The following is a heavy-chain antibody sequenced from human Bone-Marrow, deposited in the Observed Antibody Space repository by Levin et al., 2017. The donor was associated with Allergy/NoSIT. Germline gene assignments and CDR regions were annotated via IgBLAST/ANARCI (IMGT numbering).Heavy chain of an antibody. Sequence: SCVASGFRFSNYAIHWVRQAPGEGLEWVAVISFDGNDKKYAESVQGRFKISRDNSQNTIYLQMNNVRPEDTALYFCARDPIQYCSRANCCNTWFDSWGQGARVTVS. J-gene: IGHJ1*01. V-gene: IGHV3-30*03. CDR3: ARDPIQYCSRANCCNTWFDS. CDR2: ISFDGNDK. CDR1: GFRFSNYA. D-gene: IGHD2-2*01.